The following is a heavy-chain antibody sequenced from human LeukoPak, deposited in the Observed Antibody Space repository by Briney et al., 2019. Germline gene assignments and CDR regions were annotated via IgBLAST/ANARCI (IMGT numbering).Heavy chain of an antibody. D-gene: IGHD2-15*01. CDR2: ISSSSSYI. CDR3: ARWEMVAAIGYFDY. J-gene: IGHJ4*02. V-gene: IGHV3-21*01. CDR1: GFTFSSYS. Sequence: PGGSLRLSCAASGFTFSSYSMNWVRQAPGKGLEWVSSISSSSSYIYYADSVKGRFTISRDNAKNSLYLQMNSLRAEDTAVYYCARWEMVAAIGYFDYWGQGTLVTVSS.